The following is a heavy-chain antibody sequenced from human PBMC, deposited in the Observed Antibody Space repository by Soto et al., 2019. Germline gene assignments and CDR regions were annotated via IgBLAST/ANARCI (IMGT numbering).Heavy chain of an antibody. CDR2: ISLSSSNI. J-gene: IGHJ4*02. CDR1: GFSFSNYA. Sequence: PGGSLRLSCVGSGFSFSNYAMDWVRQAPGKGLEWVSYISLSSSNIHYADSVQGRFTISRDNAKNSMYLQMNSLRAEDTAVYYCARSGYSYGPFDYWGQGTLVTVSS. D-gene: IGHD5-18*01. CDR3: ARSGYSYGPFDY. V-gene: IGHV3-48*01.